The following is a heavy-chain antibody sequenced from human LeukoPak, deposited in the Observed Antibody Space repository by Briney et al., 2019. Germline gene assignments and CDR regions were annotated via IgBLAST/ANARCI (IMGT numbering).Heavy chain of an antibody. D-gene: IGHD3-10*01. CDR2: TYYRSKWYN. CDR3: ARERTYGSGSYYNFAVYYFDY. J-gene: IGHJ4*02. CDR1: GDSVSSNSAA. Sequence: SQTLSLTCAISGDSVSSNSAAWNWIRQSPSRGLEWLGRTYYRSKWYNEYAVSVKSRITINPDTSTNQFSLQLNSVTPEDTAVYYCARERTYGSGSYYNFAVYYFDYWGQGTLVTVSS. V-gene: IGHV6-1*01.